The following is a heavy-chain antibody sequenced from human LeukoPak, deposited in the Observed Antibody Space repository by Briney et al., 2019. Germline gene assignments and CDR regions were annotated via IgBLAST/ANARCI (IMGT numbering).Heavy chain of an antibody. CDR1: GDTFSSYA. V-gene: IGHV1-69*05. CDR3: ARGSGYGGNSIYFDY. CDR2: IIPIFGTA. Sequence: SVKVSCKASGDTFSSYAISWVRQAPGQGLEWMGGIIPIFGTANYAQKFQGRVTITTDESTSTAYMELSSLRSEDTAVYYCARGSGYGGNSIYFDYWGQGTLVTVSS. J-gene: IGHJ4*02. D-gene: IGHD4-23*01.